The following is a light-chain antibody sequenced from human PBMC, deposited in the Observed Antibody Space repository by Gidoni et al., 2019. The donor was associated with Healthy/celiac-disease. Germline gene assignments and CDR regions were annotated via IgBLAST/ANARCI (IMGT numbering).Light chain of an antibody. V-gene: IGKV3-15*01. J-gene: IGKJ4*01. CDR2: GAS. CDR3: QQYNNWPHRALT. Sequence: EIVMTQSPATLSVSPGERATLSCRASQSVSSNLAWYQQKPGQAPRLLIYGASTRATGIPARFSGSGSGTEFTLTISSLQSEDFAVYYCQQYNNWPHRALTFGGGTKVEIK. CDR1: QSVSSN.